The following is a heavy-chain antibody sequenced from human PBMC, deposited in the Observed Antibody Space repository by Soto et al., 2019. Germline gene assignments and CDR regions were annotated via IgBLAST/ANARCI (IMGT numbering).Heavy chain of an antibody. CDR1: GFSFSTYA. D-gene: IGHD2-15*01. J-gene: IGHJ3*02. V-gene: IGHV3-23*01. Sequence: EVQLLESGGGLVQPGGSLRLSCAASGFSFSTYAMSWVRQAPGKGLEWVSTISGSGGSTYYADSLKGRFTFSRDNSKNMLYVQMNSLRAEDTAVYYCAKDRGYCSGGSCYTAIIDAFDIWGQGTMVTVSS. CDR2: ISGSGGST. CDR3: AKDRGYCSGGSCYTAIIDAFDI.